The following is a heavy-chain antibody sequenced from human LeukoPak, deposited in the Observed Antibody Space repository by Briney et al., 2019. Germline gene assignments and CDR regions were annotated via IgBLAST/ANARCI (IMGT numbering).Heavy chain of an antibody. CDR3: ARDRDYSGSGSPDC. V-gene: IGHV3-66*01. CDR1: GFTVSSHY. CDR2: ISGGGFI. D-gene: IGHD3-10*01. J-gene: IGHJ4*02. Sequence: GGSLRLSCAASGFTVSSHYMSWVRQAPGKGPEWVSIISGGGFINYADSVRGRFTISRGNSKNTLYLQMNSLRDEDTAVYYCARDRDYSGSGSPDCWGQGTLVTVSA.